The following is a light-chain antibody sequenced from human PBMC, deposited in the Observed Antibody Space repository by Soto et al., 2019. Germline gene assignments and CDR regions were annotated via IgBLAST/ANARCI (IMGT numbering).Light chain of an antibody. CDR2: DAS. CDR1: QSVSSY. CDR3: QQRGNWPWT. V-gene: IGKV3-11*01. Sequence: EIVLTHSPATLSLSPGERATLSCRASQSVSSYLAWYQQKPGQAPRLLIYDASNRATGIPGRFSGSGSGTDFTLTISSLEPEDFAVYYCQQRGNWPWTLGQGTKVDIK. J-gene: IGKJ1*01.